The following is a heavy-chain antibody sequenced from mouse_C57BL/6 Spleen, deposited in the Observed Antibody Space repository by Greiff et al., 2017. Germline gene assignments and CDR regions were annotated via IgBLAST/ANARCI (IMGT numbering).Heavy chain of an antibody. D-gene: IGHD1-1*01. CDR2: INPSSGYT. Sequence: QVQLQQSGAELARPGASVKMSCKASGYTFTSYTMHWVKQRPGQGLDWIGYINPSSGYTKYNQKFKDKTTLTADKSSSTAYMQLSSLTSEDSAVYDCARTYYGSSYYWYFDVWGTGTTVTVSS. J-gene: IGHJ1*03. CDR3: ARTYYGSSYYWYFDV. V-gene: IGHV1-4*01. CDR1: GYTFTSYT.